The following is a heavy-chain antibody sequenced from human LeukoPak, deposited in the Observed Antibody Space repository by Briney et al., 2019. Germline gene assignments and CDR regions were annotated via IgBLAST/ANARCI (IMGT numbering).Heavy chain of an antibody. CDR3: ARRISGSYLDY. D-gene: IGHD3-10*01. J-gene: IGHJ4*02. V-gene: IGHV3-48*02. Sequence: GRSLRLSCAASGFAFSTYGMNWVRQAPGKGLEWISYITSRSTTYYADSVRGRFTISRDNTKNSLYLEMNGLRDDDTAVYYCARRISGSYLDYWGKGTLVTVSS. CDR1: GFAFSTYG. CDR2: ITSRSTT.